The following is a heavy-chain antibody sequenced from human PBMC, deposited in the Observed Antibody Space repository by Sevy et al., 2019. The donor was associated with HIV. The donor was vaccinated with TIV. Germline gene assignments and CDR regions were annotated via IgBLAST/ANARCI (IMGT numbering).Heavy chain of an antibody. CDR2: SNPKSWGT. CDR3: AREEGGSFNWFDP. J-gene: IGHJ5*02. V-gene: IGHV1-2*02. CDR1: GYTFTGYY. Sequence: ASVNVSFKASGYTFTGYYMHWVRQAPGQGLDGVGGSNPKSWGTNYAQEFKGRVTMTRDTSISTAYMELSRLRSDDTAVYYCAREEGGSFNWFDPWGQGTLVTVSS. D-gene: IGHD1-26*01.